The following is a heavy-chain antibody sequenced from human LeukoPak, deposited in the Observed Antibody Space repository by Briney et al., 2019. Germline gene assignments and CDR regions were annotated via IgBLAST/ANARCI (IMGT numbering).Heavy chain of an antibody. D-gene: IGHD6-19*01. CDR3: AKEYSSGWYSIDY. J-gene: IGHJ4*02. CDR2: IKQDGSEK. Sequence: GGSLRLSCAASGFTFSSYWMSWVRQAPGKGLELVANIKQDGSEKYYADSVKGRFTISRDNSKNTLYLQMNSLRAEDTAVYYCAKEYSSGWYSIDYWGQGTLVTVSS. CDR1: GFTFSSYW. V-gene: IGHV3-7*01.